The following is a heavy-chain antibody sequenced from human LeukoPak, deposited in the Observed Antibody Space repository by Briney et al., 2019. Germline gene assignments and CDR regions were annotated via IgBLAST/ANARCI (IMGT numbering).Heavy chain of an antibody. D-gene: IGHD3-10*01. Sequence: PGGSLRLSCAASGFTFSSYAMSWVRQAPEKGLEWVSAISGSGGSTYYADSVKGRFTISRDNAKNSLYLQMNSLRAEDTAVYYCARVYGSGSYYPHFDYWGQGTLVTVSS. V-gene: IGHV3-23*01. CDR2: ISGSGGST. CDR3: ARVYGSGSYYPHFDY. J-gene: IGHJ4*02. CDR1: GFTFSSYA.